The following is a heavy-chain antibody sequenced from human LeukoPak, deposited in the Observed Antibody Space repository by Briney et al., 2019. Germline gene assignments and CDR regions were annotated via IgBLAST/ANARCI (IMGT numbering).Heavy chain of an antibody. CDR3: ARRGTVAVPVFWFDP. CDR2: IYSGGST. CDR1: GFTVSNNY. J-gene: IGHJ5*02. D-gene: IGHD2-2*01. V-gene: IGHV3-53*01. Sequence: PGWSLRLSCPASGFTVSNNYMSWVRQAPGKGLEWVSVIYSGGSTYYADSVKGRFTISRDNSKNSVYLQINRLRAEDTAVYYCARRGTVAVPVFWFDPWGQGTLVIVSS.